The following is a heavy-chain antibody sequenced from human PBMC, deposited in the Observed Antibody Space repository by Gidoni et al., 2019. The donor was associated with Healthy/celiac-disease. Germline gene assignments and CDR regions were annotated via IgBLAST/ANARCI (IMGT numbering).Heavy chain of an antibody. CDR1: GYTFTSYD. V-gene: IGHV1-8*01. Sequence: QVQMVQTGDELKKPGASGKVTGRDAGYTFTSYDINWVRQATGQGIEWMGWINPKKGNTGDAPKFQGIVTMTRNTSISTAYMELRRLSFEHTAVYYCARVKWGWAYYYYYCMDVWGQGTTVTVSS. CDR2: INPKKGNT. J-gene: IGHJ6*02. CDR3: ARVKWGWAYYYYYCMDV. D-gene: IGHD1-26*01.